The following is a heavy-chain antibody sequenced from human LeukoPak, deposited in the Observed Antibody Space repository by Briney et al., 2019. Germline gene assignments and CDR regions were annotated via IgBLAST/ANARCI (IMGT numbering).Heavy chain of an antibody. D-gene: IGHD3-10*01. J-gene: IGHJ6*03. CDR2: IYYSGST. CDR3: ARVGRPLGSYYYYYMDV. Sequence: SETLSLTCTVSGGSISSGGYYWSWIRQHPGKGLEWIGYIYYSGSTYYNPSLKSRVTISVDTSKNQFSLKLSSVTAADTAVYYCARVGRPLGSYYYYYMDVWGKGTTVTVSS. CDR1: GGSISSGGYY. V-gene: IGHV4-31*03.